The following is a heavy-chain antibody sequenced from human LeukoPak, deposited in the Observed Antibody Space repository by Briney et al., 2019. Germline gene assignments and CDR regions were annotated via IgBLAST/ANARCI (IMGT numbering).Heavy chain of an antibody. J-gene: IGHJ4*02. CDR2: IYYSGST. D-gene: IGHD3-16*02. V-gene: IGHV4-61*01. Sequence: SETLSLTCTVSGGSVSSGSYYWSWIRQPPGKGLEWIGYIYYSGSTNYNPSLKSRVTISVDTSKNQFSLKLSSVTAAATAVYYCARDNGDDYVWGSYRTNRAYYFDYWGQGTLVTVSS. CDR3: ARDNGDDYVWGSYRTNRAYYFDY. CDR1: GGSVSSGSYY.